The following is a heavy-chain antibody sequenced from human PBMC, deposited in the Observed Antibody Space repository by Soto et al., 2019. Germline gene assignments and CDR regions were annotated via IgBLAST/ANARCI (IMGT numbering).Heavy chain of an antibody. V-gene: IGHV1-69*06. Sequence: GASVKVSCKASGGTFSSYAISWVRQAPGQGLEWMGGIIPIFGTANYAQKFQGRVTITADKSASTAYMELSSLRSGDTAVYYCARVKQLEFDPWGQGTLVTVSS. CDR2: IIPIFGTA. J-gene: IGHJ5*02. D-gene: IGHD6-6*01. CDR1: GGTFSSYA. CDR3: ARVKQLEFDP.